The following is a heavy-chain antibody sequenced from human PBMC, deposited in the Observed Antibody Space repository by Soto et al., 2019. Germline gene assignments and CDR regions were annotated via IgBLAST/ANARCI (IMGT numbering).Heavy chain of an antibody. Sequence: EVQLVESGGGLVQPGGSLRLSCAASGFTFGSYEMNWVRQAPGKGLEWVSYISSSGSTIYYADSVKGRFTISRDNAKNSLYLQMNSLRAEDTAVYYCARVDDYGGKGAFDYWGQGTLVTVSS. J-gene: IGHJ4*02. V-gene: IGHV3-48*03. CDR3: ARVDDYGGKGAFDY. CDR1: GFTFGSYE. CDR2: ISSSGSTI. D-gene: IGHD4-17*01.